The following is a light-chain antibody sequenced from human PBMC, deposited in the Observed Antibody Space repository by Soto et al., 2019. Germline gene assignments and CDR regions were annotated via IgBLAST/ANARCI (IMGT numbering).Light chain of an antibody. CDR1: QSVSSSY. V-gene: IGKV3-20*01. J-gene: IGKJ3*01. Sequence: EIVLTQSPGTLSLSAGERATLSCRASQSVSSSYLAWYQQKPGQAPRLLIYGASSRATGIPDRFSGSGSGTDFTLTISRLEPQDFVVYYCQQYGSSPFTVGPGTKVDI. CDR2: GAS. CDR3: QQYGSSPFT.